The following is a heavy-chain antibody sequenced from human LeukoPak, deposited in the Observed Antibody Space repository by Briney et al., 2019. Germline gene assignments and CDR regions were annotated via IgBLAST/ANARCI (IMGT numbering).Heavy chain of an antibody. V-gene: IGHV4-39*01. CDR1: GGSIGSNNHY. CDR2: IHYSGST. CDR3: ARPLRSYDSSGYWYDGFDI. D-gene: IGHD3-22*01. Sequence: PSETLSLTCTVSGGSIGSNNHYWGWIRQPPGKGLEWIGSIHYSGSTYYNPSLKSRVTISVDTSKTQFSLNLSSVTAADTAVYYCARPLRSYDSSGYWYDGFDIWGQGTMVTVSS. J-gene: IGHJ3*02.